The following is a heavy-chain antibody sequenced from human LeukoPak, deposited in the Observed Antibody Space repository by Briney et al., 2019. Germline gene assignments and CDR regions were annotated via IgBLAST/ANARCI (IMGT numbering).Heavy chain of an antibody. CDR3: AKDPRPRLYDILTAAFDY. D-gene: IGHD3-9*01. CDR2: IKQDGSEK. Sequence: GGSLRLSCAASGFTFSIYWMSWVRQAPGKGLEWVANIKQDGSEKYYVDSVKGRFTISRDNAKNSLYLQMNSLRAEDTAVYYCAKDPRPRLYDILTAAFDYWGQGTLVTVSS. V-gene: IGHV3-7*01. J-gene: IGHJ4*02. CDR1: GFTFSIYW.